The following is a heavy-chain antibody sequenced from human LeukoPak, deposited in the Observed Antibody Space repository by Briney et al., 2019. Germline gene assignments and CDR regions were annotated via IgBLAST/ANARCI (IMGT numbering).Heavy chain of an antibody. V-gene: IGHV3-7*01. CDR1: GFTFSSYW. D-gene: IGHD3-22*01. CDR3: ARDLLSPDYYDSSGSPDY. CDR2: IKQDGSEK. Sequence: PGGSLRLSCAASGFTFSSYWMSWVRQAPGKGLEWVANIKQDGSEKYYVDSVKGRFTISRDNAKNSLYLQMNSLRAEDTAVYYCARDLLSPDYYDSSGSPDYWGQGALVTVSS. J-gene: IGHJ4*02.